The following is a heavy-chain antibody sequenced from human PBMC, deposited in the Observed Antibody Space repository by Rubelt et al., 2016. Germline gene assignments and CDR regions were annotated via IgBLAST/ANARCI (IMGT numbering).Heavy chain of an antibody. CDR1: GYTFTSYG. D-gene: IGHD5-18*01. CDR3: ARDPGDSYGYFQH. J-gene: IGHJ1*01. Sequence: QVQLVQSGAEVKKPGASVKVSCKASGYTFTSYGISWVRQAPGQGLEWMGWISAYNGNTNLAQKVEGRVTMTTDTATSTDDMGLRSLRSDDTAVYYGARDPGDSYGYFQHWGQGTLVTVSS. CDR2: ISAYNGNT. V-gene: IGHV1-18*01.